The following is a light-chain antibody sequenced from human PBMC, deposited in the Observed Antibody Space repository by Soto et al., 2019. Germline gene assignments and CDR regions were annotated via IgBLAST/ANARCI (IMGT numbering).Light chain of an antibody. Sequence: EIVRTQSPATRYVSPGERATLSCRASQSGSSNLAWYQQKPGQAPRLLLCGASTRATGIPARFSGSGSGTEFTLTISSMQSEDLSVYYCQQYNNWPPLSFGGGTKVEIK. V-gene: IGKV3-15*01. CDR1: QSGSSN. CDR2: GAS. J-gene: IGKJ4*01. CDR3: QQYNNWPPLS.